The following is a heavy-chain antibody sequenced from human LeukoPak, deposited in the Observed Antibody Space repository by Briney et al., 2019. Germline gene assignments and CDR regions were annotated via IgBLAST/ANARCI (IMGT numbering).Heavy chain of an antibody. J-gene: IGHJ4*02. D-gene: IGHD5-18*01. CDR3: ASHYSYGKTFDY. CDR2: INSDGSST. V-gene: IGHV3-74*01. CDR1: GFTFSSYW. Sequence: GGSLRLSCAASGFTFSSYWMHWVRQAPGKGLGWVSRINSDGSSTSYADSVKGRFTISRDNAKNTLYLQMNSLRAEDTAVYYCASHYSYGKTFDYWGQGTLVTVSS.